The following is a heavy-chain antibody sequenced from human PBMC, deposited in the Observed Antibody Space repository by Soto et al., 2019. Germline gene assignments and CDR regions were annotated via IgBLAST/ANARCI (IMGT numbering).Heavy chain of an antibody. Sequence: GAPVKVSCKASGYTFTSYGISWVRQAPGQGLEWMGWISAYNGNTNYAQKLQGRVTMTTDTSTSAAYMELRSLRSDDTAVYYCAREDSELVAATLPSSGSIDYWGQGTLVTVSS. CDR3: AREDSELVAATLPSSGSIDY. V-gene: IGHV1-18*01. J-gene: IGHJ4*02. D-gene: IGHD6-19*01. CDR2: ISAYNGNT. CDR1: GYTFTSYG.